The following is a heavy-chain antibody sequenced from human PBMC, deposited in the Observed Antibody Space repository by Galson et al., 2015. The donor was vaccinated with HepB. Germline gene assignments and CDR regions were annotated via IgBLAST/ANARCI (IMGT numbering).Heavy chain of an antibody. V-gene: IGHV6-1*01. J-gene: IGHJ3*02. D-gene: IGHD3-16*01. Sequence: CAISGDSVSSYSVAWHWIRQSPSRGLEWLGRTYYRSTWYNDYAVSVKSRMTINSDTSKNQFSLQVNSVTPEDAAIYYCTRGHRGDEGFGIWGPGTMVIVSS. CDR2: TYYRSTWYN. CDR3: TRGHRGDEGFGI. CDR1: GDSVSSYSVA.